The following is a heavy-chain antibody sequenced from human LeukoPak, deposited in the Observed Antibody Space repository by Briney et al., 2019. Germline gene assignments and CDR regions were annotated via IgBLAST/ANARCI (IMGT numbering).Heavy chain of an antibody. J-gene: IGHJ4*02. CDR2: ISYDGSNK. V-gene: IGHV3-30-3*01. CDR3: ARDPHGIAAAGGFDY. D-gene: IGHD6-13*01. Sequence: GGSLRLSCAASGFTFSSYAMHWVRQAPGKGLEWVAVISYDGSNKYYADSVKGRFTISRDNSKNTLYLQMNSPRAEDTAVYYCARDPHGIAAAGGFDYWGQGTLVTVSS. CDR1: GFTFSSYA.